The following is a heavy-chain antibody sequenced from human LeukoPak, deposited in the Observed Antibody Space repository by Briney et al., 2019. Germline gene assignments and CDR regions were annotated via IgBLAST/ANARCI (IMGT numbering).Heavy chain of an antibody. CDR1: GFTFSNSA. CDR3: ARDPLRYLRVGHYDY. J-gene: IGHJ4*02. D-gene: IGHD3-9*01. Sequence: GESLRLSCAASGFTFSNSAMNWVRQVPGKGLEWVSSIDYDSSHIYYAASVRGRFTISRDNARNSVYLQMNSLRVEDTAVYYCARDPLRYLRVGHYDYWGQGTLVAVSS. V-gene: IGHV3-21*01. CDR2: IDYDSSHI.